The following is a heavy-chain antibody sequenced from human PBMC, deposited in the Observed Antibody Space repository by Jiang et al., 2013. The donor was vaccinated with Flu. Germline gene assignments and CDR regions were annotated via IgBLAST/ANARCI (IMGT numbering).Heavy chain of an antibody. J-gene: IGHJ6*02. Sequence: QLLESGGGVVQPGRSLRLSCAASGFTFSSYGMHWVRQAPGKGLEWVAVISYDGSNKYYADSVKGRFTISRDNSKNTLYLQMNSLRAEDTAVYYCAKDSVTTSGDPFDGMDVWGQGTTVTVSS. CDR3: AKDSVTTSGDPFDGMDV. D-gene: IGHD4-17*01. V-gene: IGHV3-30*18. CDR2: ISYDGSNK. CDR1: GFTFSSYG.